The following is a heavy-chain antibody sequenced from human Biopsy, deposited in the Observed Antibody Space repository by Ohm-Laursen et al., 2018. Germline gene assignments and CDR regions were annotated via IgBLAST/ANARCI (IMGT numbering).Heavy chain of an antibody. V-gene: IGHV4-34*01. Sequence: GTLSLTCAVYGESFNGYYWSWIRQTPGKGLEWIGEINHSGRTNYNPSLKSRVTISVDTSKNQFSLKVRSVTAADTAVYYCVRGVDYYDPYHYYALDVWGQGTTVTVCS. CDR3: VRGVDYYDPYHYYALDV. CDR2: INHSGRT. D-gene: IGHD3-22*01. CDR1: GESFNGYY. J-gene: IGHJ6*02.